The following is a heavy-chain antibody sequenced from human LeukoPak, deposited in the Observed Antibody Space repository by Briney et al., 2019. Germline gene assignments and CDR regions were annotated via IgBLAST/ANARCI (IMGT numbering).Heavy chain of an antibody. V-gene: IGHV4-4*07. J-gene: IGHJ5*02. CDR1: GGSISSYY. CDR3: ARVGDSSGYENWFDP. CDR2: IYTSGST. D-gene: IGHD3-22*01. Sequence: KTSQTLSLTCTVSGGSISSYYWSWIRQPAGKGLEWIGRIYTSGSTNYNPSLESRVTMSVDTSSNQFSLKLSSVTAADTAVYYCARVGDSSGYENWFDPWGQGTLVTVSS.